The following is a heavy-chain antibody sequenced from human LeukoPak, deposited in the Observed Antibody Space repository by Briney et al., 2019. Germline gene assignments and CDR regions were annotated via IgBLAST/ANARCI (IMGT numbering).Heavy chain of an antibody. D-gene: IGHD5-18*01. CDR3: ARGRGYSYGPNNYNWFDP. V-gene: IGHV1-2*02. Sequence: ASVKVSCKASGYTFTGYYMHWVRQAPGQGLEWMGWINPNSGGTNYAQKFQGRVTMTRDTSISTAYMKLSRLRSDDTAVYYCARGRGYSYGPNNYNWFDPWGQGTLVTVSS. CDR1: GYTFTGYY. CDR2: INPNSGGT. J-gene: IGHJ5*02.